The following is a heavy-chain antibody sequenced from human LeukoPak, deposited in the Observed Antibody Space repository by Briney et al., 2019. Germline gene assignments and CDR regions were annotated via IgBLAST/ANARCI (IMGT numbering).Heavy chain of an antibody. CDR3: VKGRISEDGLDF. D-gene: IGHD6-13*01. V-gene: IGHV3-64*02. J-gene: IGHJ4*02. CDR1: GLTFSSHA. Sequence: GGSLRLSCAASGLTFSSHAMHWVRQAPGKGLEYVSAIVSNGGNTYYADSVRGRFTISRDNSKDTVYLQMGSLRPEDTAVYYCVKGRISEDGLDFWGQGTLVTVSS. CDR2: IVSNGGNT.